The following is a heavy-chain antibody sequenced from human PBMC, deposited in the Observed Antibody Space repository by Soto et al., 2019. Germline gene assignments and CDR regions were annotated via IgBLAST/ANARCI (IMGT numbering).Heavy chain of an antibody. J-gene: IGHJ1*01. CDR3: ASWLGYCRGGSCQGYFQH. V-gene: IGHV3-21*01. CDR2: ISSSSSNT. Sequence: GGSLRLSCAASGFTFSSYSMNWVRQAPGKGLEWVSSISSSSSNTYYADSVKGRFTISRDNAKNSLYLQMNSLRAEDTALYYCASWLGYCRGGSCQGYFQHRGQGTLVTVPQ. D-gene: IGHD2-15*01. CDR1: GFTFSSYS.